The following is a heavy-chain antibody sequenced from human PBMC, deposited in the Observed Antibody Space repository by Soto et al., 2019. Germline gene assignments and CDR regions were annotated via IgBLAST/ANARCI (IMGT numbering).Heavy chain of an antibody. CDR1: GFTFTNYW. J-gene: IGHJ3*02. Sequence: EVQLVESGRGLVQPGGSLRLSCAASGFTFTNYWMSWVRQAPGKGLEWVANIKPDGSEKFYVDSLKGRFTMSRDNAKNSLYLQMNGLRADDTAVYYCARVDYYDTSGPFSDAFDIWGQGTMVTVSS. CDR3: ARVDYYDTSGPFSDAFDI. D-gene: IGHD3-22*01. CDR2: IKPDGSEK. V-gene: IGHV3-7*04.